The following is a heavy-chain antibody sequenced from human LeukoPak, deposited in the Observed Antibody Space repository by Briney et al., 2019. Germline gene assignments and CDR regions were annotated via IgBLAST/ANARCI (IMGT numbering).Heavy chain of an antibody. Sequence: GGSLRLSCAASGFTFSDYYMTWIRQAPGKGLEWVSYISSSGTTIYYADSVKGRFTISRDNAKNSLYLQMNSLRAEDTAVYYCARVPTTPMPVAGTIDGWGQGTLVTVSS. D-gene: IGHD6-19*01. CDR3: ARVPTTPMPVAGTIDG. J-gene: IGHJ4*02. CDR2: ISSSGTTI. CDR1: GFTFSDYY. V-gene: IGHV3-11*01.